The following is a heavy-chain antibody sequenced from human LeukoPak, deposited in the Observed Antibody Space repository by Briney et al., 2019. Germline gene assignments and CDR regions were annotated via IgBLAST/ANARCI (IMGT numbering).Heavy chain of an antibody. Sequence: SETLSLTCTVSGGSVTGYYWSWIRQPPGKGLEWIGYIHHSGNTKNNPSLESRVTMSVDTSNNRLSLRLSSVTAADTAVYYCARDQGSSLGMDVWGQGTTVTVSS. V-gene: IGHV4-59*02. CDR1: GGSVTGYY. CDR2: IHHSGNT. CDR3: ARDQGSSLGMDV. D-gene: IGHD6-13*01. J-gene: IGHJ6*02.